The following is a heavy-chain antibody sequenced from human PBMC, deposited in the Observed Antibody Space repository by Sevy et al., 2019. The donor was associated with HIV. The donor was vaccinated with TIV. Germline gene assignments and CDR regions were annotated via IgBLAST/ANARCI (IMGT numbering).Heavy chain of an antibody. CDR1: GFTFSSYG. CDR3: ARDLEFYDNGDYGPAFMPDY. V-gene: IGHV3-33*01. J-gene: IGHJ4*02. D-gene: IGHD4-17*01. Sequence: GGSLRLSCAASGFTFSSYGMHWVRQAPGKGLEWVALIWFDGSNTYYADSVKGRFTISRDIANNTLHLQMKNLGGEDTAVYYCARDLEFYDNGDYGPAFMPDYWGQGTLVTVSS. CDR2: IWFDGSNT.